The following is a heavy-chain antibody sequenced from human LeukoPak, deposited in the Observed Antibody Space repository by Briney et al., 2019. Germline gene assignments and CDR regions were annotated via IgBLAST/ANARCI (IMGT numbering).Heavy chain of an antibody. CDR2: INPNSGGT. CDR3: AISSTLLRNGMDV. D-gene: IGHD2-2*01. V-gene: IGHV1-2*06. Sequence: ASVKVSCKASGYTYIGHYLHWVRQAPGQGLEWMGRINPNSGGTNYARKFQGRVTMTRDTSISAAYMELSRLRSDDTAVYYCAISSTLLRNGMDVWGQGTTVIASS. J-gene: IGHJ6*02. CDR1: GYTYIGHY.